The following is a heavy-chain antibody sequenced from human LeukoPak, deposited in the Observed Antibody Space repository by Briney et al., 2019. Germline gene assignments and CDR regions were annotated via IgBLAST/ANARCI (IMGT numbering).Heavy chain of an antibody. CDR1: GYTFTGYS. V-gene: IGHV1-2*02. J-gene: IGHJ5*02. CDR2: INPNSGGT. CDR3: ARDYSSIAASLWFDP. D-gene: IGHD6-6*01. Sequence: GASVKVSCKASGYTFTGYSMHWVRQAPGQGLEWMGWINPNSGGTNYAQKFQGRVTMTRDTSISTAYMELSRLRSDDTAVYYCARDYSSIAASLWFDPWGQGTLVTVSS.